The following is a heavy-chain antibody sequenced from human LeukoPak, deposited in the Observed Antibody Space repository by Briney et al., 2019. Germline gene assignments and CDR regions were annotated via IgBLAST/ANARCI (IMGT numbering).Heavy chain of an antibody. Sequence: GGSLRLSCAASGFTFSSYAMHWVRQAPGKGLEYVSAISSNGGSTYYANSVKGRFTISRDNSKNTLYLQMGSLRAEDMAVYYCARDLGGRRTDWGQGTMVTVSS. D-gene: IGHD1-26*01. CDR3: ARDLGGRRTD. V-gene: IGHV3-64*01. CDR2: ISSNGGST. CDR1: GFTFSSYA. J-gene: IGHJ4*02.